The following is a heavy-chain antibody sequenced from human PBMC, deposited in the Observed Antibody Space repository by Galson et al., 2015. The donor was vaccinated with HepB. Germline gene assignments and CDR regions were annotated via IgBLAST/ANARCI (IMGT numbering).Heavy chain of an antibody. CDR1: GYAFNNYI. CDR3: ARDLVGSTDEFDY. D-gene: IGHD1-26*01. CDR2: INGGNGFT. J-gene: IGHJ4*02. V-gene: IGHV1-3*01. Sequence: SVKVSCKASGYAFNNYIMHWVRQAPGQSFEWMGWINGGNGFTKYSQKFQGRGTVTRDTSATTVYMELTSLRSEDTAVYYCARDLVGSTDEFDYWGQGTLVTVSS.